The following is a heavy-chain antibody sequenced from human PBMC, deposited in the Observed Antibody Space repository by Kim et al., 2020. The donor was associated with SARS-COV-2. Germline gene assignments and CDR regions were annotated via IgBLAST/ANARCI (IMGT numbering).Heavy chain of an antibody. V-gene: IGHV3-9*01. J-gene: IGHJ3*02. D-gene: IGHD6-19*01. Sequence: KGRFTSSRDNAKNSLYLQMNSLRAEDTALYYCAKASTVIAVAGISDAFDIWGQGTMVTVSS. CDR3: AKASTVIAVAGISDAFDI.